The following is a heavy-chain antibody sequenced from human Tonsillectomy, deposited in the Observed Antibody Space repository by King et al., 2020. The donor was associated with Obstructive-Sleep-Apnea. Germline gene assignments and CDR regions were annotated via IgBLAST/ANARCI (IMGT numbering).Heavy chain of an antibody. Sequence: QLVQSGAEVKKPGASVKVSCKASGYTFTGYYMHWVRQAPGQGLDWMGGINPNSGVTHYAQKFQGWVTMTSDTSIRTAYMDLSRLRSDDTAVYYCAREGSGSSNGMDVWGQGTTVTVSS. CDR1: GYTFTGYY. CDR3: AREGSGSSNGMDV. J-gene: IGHJ6*02. D-gene: IGHD3-10*01. V-gene: IGHV1-2*04. CDR2: INPNSGVT.